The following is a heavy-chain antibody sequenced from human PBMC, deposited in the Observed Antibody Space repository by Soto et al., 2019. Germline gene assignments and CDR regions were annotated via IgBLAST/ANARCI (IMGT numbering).Heavy chain of an antibody. Sequence: ASVKVSCKASGYTFTDYYMRWVRQAPGQGLEWMGWINPNSGGTNYAQKPQGRVTMTTDTSTSTAYMELRSLRSDDTAVYYCARPLYDILTGSYYYYGMDVWGQGTTVTVSS. D-gene: IGHD3-9*01. J-gene: IGHJ6*02. CDR2: INPNSGGT. CDR3: ARPLYDILTGSYYYYGMDV. CDR1: GYTFTDYY. V-gene: IGHV1-2*02.